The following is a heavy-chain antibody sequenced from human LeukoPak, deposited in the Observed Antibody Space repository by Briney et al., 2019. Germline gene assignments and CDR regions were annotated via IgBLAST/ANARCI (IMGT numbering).Heavy chain of an antibody. CDR2: IYSDNT. J-gene: IGHJ4*02. CDR1: GFTVSTNS. Sequence: GGSLRLSCTVSGFTVSTNSMSWVRQAPGKGLEWVSFIYSDNTHYSDSVKGRFTISRDNAKNSLYLQMNSLRAEDTAVYYCARDGARTIGIAAAFDYWGQGTLVTVSS. D-gene: IGHD6-13*01. CDR3: ARDGARTIGIAAAFDY. V-gene: IGHV3-66*01.